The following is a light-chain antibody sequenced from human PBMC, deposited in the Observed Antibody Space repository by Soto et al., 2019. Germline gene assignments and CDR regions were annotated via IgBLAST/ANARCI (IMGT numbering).Light chain of an antibody. Sequence: QSVLTQPPSASGTPGQRVTISCSGSSSNIGSNYVYWYQQLPGTAPKLLIYRNNQRPSGVPDRFSGSKSGTSASLAISGLRSEDEAGYYCAAWDARRVVFGGGTKLTVL. J-gene: IGLJ2*01. CDR3: AAWDARRVV. CDR2: RNN. CDR1: SSNIGSNY. V-gene: IGLV1-47*01.